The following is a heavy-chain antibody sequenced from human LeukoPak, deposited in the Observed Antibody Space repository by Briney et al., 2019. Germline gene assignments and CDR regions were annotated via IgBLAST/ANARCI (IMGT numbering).Heavy chain of an antibody. Sequence: PGGSLRLSCATSGFIFSNYWMSWVRQAPGKGLEWVANIKQDGSETYYVDSVKGRFTISRDGAKNSLYLQMNSLRAEDTAVYYCAELGITMIGGVWGKGTTVTISS. J-gene: IGHJ6*04. D-gene: IGHD3-10*02. CDR2: IKQDGSET. CDR1: GFIFSNYW. V-gene: IGHV3-7*01. CDR3: AELGITMIGGV.